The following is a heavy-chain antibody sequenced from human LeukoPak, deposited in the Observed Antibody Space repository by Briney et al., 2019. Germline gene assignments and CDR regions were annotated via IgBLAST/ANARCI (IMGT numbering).Heavy chain of an antibody. CDR3: AKDYYDSSGYPDY. D-gene: IGHD3-22*01. CDR1: GFTFSRYA. CDR2: ISGSGGST. V-gene: IGHV3-23*01. Sequence: GGSLRLSCATSGFTFSRYAMSWVRQAPGKGLEWVSGISGSGGSTYYADSVKGRFTISRDNSKNTLYLQMHSLRAEDTAVYYCAKDYYDSSGYPDYWGQGTLVTVSS. J-gene: IGHJ4*02.